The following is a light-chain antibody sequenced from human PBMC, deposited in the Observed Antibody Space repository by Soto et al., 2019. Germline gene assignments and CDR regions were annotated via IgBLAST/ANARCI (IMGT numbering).Light chain of an antibody. CDR2: DVS. V-gene: IGLV2-11*01. J-gene: IGLJ3*02. CDR1: DTDVGGYTF. Sequence: QSALAQPRSVSGSPGQSVTISCTGTDTDVGGYTFVSWYQQHASKAPRVLIFDVSQRAPGVPDRFSGSKSGNTASLTISGLQPEDEADYHCCSYAGRYNFVMFGGGTKLTVL. CDR3: CSYAGRYNFVM.